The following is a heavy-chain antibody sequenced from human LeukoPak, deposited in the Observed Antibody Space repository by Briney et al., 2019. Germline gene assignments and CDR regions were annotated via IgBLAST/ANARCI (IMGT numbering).Heavy chain of an antibody. CDR3: ARDTNHVVVPAAMLEGYYYYMDV. D-gene: IGHD2-2*01. V-gene: IGHV3-7*01. J-gene: IGHJ6*03. Sequence: GGSLRLSCAASGFTFSSYWMSWVRQAPGKGLEWVANIKQDGSEKYYVDSVKGRFTISRDNAKNSLYLQMNSLRAEDTAVYYCARDTNHVVVPAAMLEGYYYYMDVWGKGTTVTVSS. CDR1: GFTFSSYW. CDR2: IKQDGSEK.